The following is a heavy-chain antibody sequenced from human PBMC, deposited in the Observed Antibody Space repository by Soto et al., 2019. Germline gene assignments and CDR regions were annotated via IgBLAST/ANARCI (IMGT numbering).Heavy chain of an antibody. CDR2: IKRDGSEK. D-gene: IGHD4-17*01. CDR1: GFMFGSYW. CDR3: ARVRANDYEIDY. V-gene: IGHV3-7*03. Sequence: EVQLVESGGGLVQPGGSLRLSCTAPGFMFGSYWMTWVRHAPGKGLEWVANIKRDGSEKFYVDSVKGRFTISGDNADNSSFLHMNSLRAEEPAIYYCARVRANDYEIDYWGQGALVTVS. J-gene: IGHJ4*02.